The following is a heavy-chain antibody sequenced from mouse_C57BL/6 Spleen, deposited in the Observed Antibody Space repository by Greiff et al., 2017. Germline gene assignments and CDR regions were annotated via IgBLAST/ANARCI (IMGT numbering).Heavy chain of an antibody. J-gene: IGHJ1*03. Sequence: VQLQQSGAELVRPGSSVKMSCKTSGYTFTSYGINWVQQRPGQKLEWIGYIYIGNGYTEYNEKFKGQATLTSAPSSSTAYMQLSSLTSEDSAIYVCARLGYPYWYFDVWGTGTTVTVSS. V-gene: IGHV1-58*01. CDR2: IYIGNGYT. CDR1: GYTFTSYG. CDR3: ARLGYPYWYFDV. D-gene: IGHD3-1*01.